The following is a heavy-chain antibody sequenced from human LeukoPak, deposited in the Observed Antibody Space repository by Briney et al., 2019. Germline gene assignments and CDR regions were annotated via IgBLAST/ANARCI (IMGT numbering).Heavy chain of an antibody. CDR1: GFTFDDYA. Sequence: GGSLRLSCAASGFTFDDYAMHWVRQAPGKGLEWVSGISWNSGSIGYVDSVKGRFTISRDNAKNSLYLQMNSLRAEDTAVYYCARGYRYCSGGSCLDIWGQGTMVTVSS. V-gene: IGHV3-9*01. D-gene: IGHD2-15*01. CDR2: ISWNSGSI. CDR3: ARGYRYCSGGSCLDI. J-gene: IGHJ3*02.